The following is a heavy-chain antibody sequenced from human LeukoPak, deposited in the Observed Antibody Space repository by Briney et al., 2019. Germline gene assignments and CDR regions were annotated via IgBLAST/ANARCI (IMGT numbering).Heavy chain of an antibody. CDR3: ARASYSDIVVVVAALATKGAFDI. Sequence: PSQTLSLTCTVSGGSISSGSYYWSWIRQPAGKGLEWIGRIYTSGSTNYNPSLKSRVTISVDTSKNQFSLKLSSVTAADTAVYYCARASYSDIVVVVAALATKGAFDIWGQGTMVTVSS. J-gene: IGHJ3*02. D-gene: IGHD2-15*01. CDR2: IYTSGST. CDR1: GGSISSGSYY. V-gene: IGHV4-61*02.